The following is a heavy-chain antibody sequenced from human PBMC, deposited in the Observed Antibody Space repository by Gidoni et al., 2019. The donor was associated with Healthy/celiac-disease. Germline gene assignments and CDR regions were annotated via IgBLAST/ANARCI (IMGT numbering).Heavy chain of an antibody. CDR1: VGTFSTYA. J-gene: IGHJ6*02. CDR3: ARDEQNYGSGSYYV. D-gene: IGHD3-10*01. V-gene: IGHV1-69*01. Sequence: QVQLVQSGAEVKKPGSSVKVACKASVGTFSTYAISWVRQASGQGLAWMGGIIPIFGTANYAQKFQGRVTITADESTSTAYMELSSLRSEDTAVYYCARDEQNYGSGSYYVWGQGTTVTVSS. CDR2: IIPIFGTA.